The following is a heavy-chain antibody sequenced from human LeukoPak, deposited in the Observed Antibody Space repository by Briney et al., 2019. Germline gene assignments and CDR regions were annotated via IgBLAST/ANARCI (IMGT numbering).Heavy chain of an antibody. CDR2: INHSGST. V-gene: IGHV4-34*01. CDR1: GGSFSGYY. Sequence: SETLSLTCAVYGGSFSGYYWSWIRQPPGKGLEWIGEINHSGSTNYNPSLKSRVTISVDTSKNQFSLKLSSVTAADTAAYYYARRRCSSTSCPLSWFDPWGQGTLVTVSS. CDR3: ARRRCSSTSCPLSWFDP. J-gene: IGHJ5*02. D-gene: IGHD2-2*01.